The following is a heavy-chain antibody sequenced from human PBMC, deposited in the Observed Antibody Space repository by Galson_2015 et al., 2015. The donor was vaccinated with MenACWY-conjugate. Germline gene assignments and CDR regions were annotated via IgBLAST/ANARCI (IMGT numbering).Heavy chain of an antibody. CDR3: ARDLTPNYYYDSSGYYDYYYYGMDV. J-gene: IGHJ6*02. V-gene: IGHV4-39*07. Sequence: SETLSLTCTVSGGSISSSSYYWGWIRQPPGKGLEWIGSIYYSGSTYYNPSLKSRVTISVDTSKNQFSLKLSSVTAADTAVYYCARDLTPNYYYDSSGYYDYYYYGMDVWGQGTTVTVSS. D-gene: IGHD3-22*01. CDR1: GGSISSSSYY. CDR2: IYYSGST.